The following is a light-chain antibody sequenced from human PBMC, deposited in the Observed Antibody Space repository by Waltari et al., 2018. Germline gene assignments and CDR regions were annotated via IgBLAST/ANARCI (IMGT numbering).Light chain of an antibody. CDR2: TAS. Sequence: IQLTQSPSSLSASVGDRVTITCRASQGISSYLAWYQQKPGKAPKLLIHTASTLQSGVPSRLSCSGSGTDFTLSISSLQPEDFATYYCQQRNSYPITFGQGTRLEIK. CDR3: QQRNSYPIT. CDR1: QGISSY. V-gene: IGKV1-9*01. J-gene: IGKJ5*01.